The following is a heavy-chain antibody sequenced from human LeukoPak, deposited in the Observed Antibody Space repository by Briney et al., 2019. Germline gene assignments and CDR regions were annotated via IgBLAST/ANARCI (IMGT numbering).Heavy chain of an antibody. V-gene: IGHV3-23*01. CDR2: ISGSGGST. D-gene: IGHD3-3*01. CDR1: GFTFSSYA. J-gene: IGHJ4*02. Sequence: EGSLRLSCAASGFTFSSYAMSWVRQAPGKGLEWVSAISGSGGSTYYADSVKGRFTISRDNSKNTLYLQMNSLRAEDTAVYYCAKRSQIFGVVISPLFDYWGQGTLVTVSS. CDR3: AKRSQIFGVVISPLFDY.